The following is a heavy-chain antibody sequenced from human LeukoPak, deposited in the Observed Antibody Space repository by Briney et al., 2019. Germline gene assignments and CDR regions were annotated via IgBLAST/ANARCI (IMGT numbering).Heavy chain of an antibody. CDR1: GFTFSSYS. J-gene: IGHJ3*02. Sequence: GGSLRLSCAASGFTFSSYSMNWVRQAPGKGLEWVSYISSSSTIYYADSVKGRFTISRDNAKNSLYLQMNSLRAEDTAVYYCARESTVTAFDIWGQGTMVTVSS. V-gene: IGHV3-48*04. D-gene: IGHD4-17*01. CDR2: ISSSSTI. CDR3: ARESTVTAFDI.